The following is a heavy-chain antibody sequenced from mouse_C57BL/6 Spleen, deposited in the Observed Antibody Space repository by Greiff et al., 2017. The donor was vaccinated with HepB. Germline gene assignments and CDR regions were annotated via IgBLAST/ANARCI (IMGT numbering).Heavy chain of an antibody. CDR2: IDPSDSYT. D-gene: IGHD1-2*01. CDR3: ARSLRRGFDY. J-gene: IGHJ2*01. Sequence: QVQLQQPGAELVMPGASVKLSCKASGYTFTSYWMHWVKQRPGQGLEWIGEIDPSDSYTNYNQKFKGKSTLTVDKSSSTAYMQLSSLTSEDSAVYYCARSLRRGFDYWGQGTTLTVSS. CDR1: GYTFTSYW. V-gene: IGHV1-69*01.